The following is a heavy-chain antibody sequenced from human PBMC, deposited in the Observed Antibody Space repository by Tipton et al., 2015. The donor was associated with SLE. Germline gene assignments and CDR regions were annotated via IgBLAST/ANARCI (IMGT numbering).Heavy chain of an antibody. CDR1: GYSISSGYY. Sequence: NPSLTCAVSGYSISSGYYWGWIRQPPGKGLEWIGSIYHSGSTYYNPSLKSRVTISVDTSKNQFSLKLSSVTAADTAVYYCARVDGSGSYYLLDYWGQGTLVTVSS. J-gene: IGHJ4*02. V-gene: IGHV4-38-2*01. D-gene: IGHD3-10*01. CDR2: IYHSGST. CDR3: ARVDGSGSYYLLDY.